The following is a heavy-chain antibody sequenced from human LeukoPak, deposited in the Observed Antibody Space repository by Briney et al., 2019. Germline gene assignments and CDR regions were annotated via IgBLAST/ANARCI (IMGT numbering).Heavy chain of an antibody. J-gene: IGHJ6*03. Sequence: SETLSLTCTVSGYSISSGYYWGWIRQPPGKGLEWIGSIYHSGRTFYNPSLKSRVTISVDTSKNQFSLNLRSVTAADTAVFFCARAHRVFVTSYNKYYYYMDVWGKGTTVTVSS. V-gene: IGHV4-38-2*02. CDR1: GYSISSGYY. CDR3: ARAHRVFVTSYNKYYYYMDV. CDR2: IYHSGRT. D-gene: IGHD1-14*01.